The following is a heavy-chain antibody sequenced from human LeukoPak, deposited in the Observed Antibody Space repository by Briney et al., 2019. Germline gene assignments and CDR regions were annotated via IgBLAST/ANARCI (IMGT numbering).Heavy chain of an antibody. D-gene: IGHD6-6*01. CDR2: ISYDGSNK. CDR3: AKSYRDSSSSFHLAADY. J-gene: IGHJ4*02. V-gene: IGHV3-30*18. CDR1: GFTFSSYG. Sequence: PGRSLRLSCAASGFTFSSYGMHWVRQAPGKGLEWVAVISYDGSNKYYADSVKGRFTISRDNSKNTLYLQMNSLRAEDTAVYYCAKSYRDSSSSFHLAADYWGQGTLVTVSS.